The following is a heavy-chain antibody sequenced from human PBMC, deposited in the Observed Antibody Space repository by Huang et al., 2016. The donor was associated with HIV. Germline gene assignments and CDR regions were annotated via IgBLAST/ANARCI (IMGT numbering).Heavy chain of an antibody. D-gene: IGHD6-13*01. CDR2: ISYDGKYK. J-gene: IGHJ5*02. V-gene: IGHV3-30*18. CDR3: AKEIAVPGSRWFDP. CDR1: EFTFSDYA. Sequence: QVQLVESGGGVVQPGRSLRLSCAASEFTFSDYAMHWVRQARGKGLEWLAVISYDGKYKNHADSVKGRFTISRDNSKNTLYLEMNSLRAEDTAVYFCAKEIAVPGSRWFDPWGQGTLVTVSS.